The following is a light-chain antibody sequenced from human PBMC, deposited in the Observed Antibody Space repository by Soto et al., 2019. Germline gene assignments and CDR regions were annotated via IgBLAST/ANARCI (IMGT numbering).Light chain of an antibody. CDR3: QQYNNYPRT. CDR2: DAS. V-gene: IGKV1-5*01. J-gene: IGKJ1*01. Sequence: DIQMTQSPSTLSASLGDRVTIACRASQSISTSLAWYQQKPGKAPKLLIYDASSLESGVPSRFSGSGSGTEFTLTISNLQPDDFATYFCQQYNNYPRTFGQGTKVDI. CDR1: QSISTS.